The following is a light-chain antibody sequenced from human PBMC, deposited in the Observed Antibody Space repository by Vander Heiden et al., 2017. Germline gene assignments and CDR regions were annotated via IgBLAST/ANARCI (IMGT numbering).Light chain of an antibody. V-gene: IGKV3-20*01. CDR3: QLYGTART. CDR1: QSVSSTD. CDR2: GAS. Sequence: EIVLTQSPGTLSLSPGERATLSCRASQSVSSTDLAWYQQKPGQAPRLLIYGASSRATGIPDRFSGSGSGTDFTLTISRLEPEDFAVYYCQLYGTARTFGQGTRLEIK. J-gene: IGKJ5*01.